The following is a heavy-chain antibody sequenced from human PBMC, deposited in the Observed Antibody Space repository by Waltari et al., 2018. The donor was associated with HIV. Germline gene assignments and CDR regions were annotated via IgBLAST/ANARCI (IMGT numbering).Heavy chain of an antibody. D-gene: IGHD2-15*01. CDR3: VKEGYCSGGSCYSGSLDI. CDR1: GYTFSSSG. CDR2: ISSSNINT. V-gene: IGHV1-18*01. J-gene: IGHJ3*02. Sequence: VQLVQFRAEVKRPGASVKVSCKTHGYTFSSSGISWVRQAPGQGLEWMGWISSSNINTKYAQNFLGRVTMTTDTSTNTAYLELRSLRSDDTAVYYCVKEGYCSGGSCYSGSLDIWGQGTKVTVSS.